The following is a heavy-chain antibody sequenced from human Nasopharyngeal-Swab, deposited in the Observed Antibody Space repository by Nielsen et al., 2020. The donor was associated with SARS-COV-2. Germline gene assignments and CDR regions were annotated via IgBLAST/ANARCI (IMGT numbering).Heavy chain of an antibody. CDR2: INTNTGNP. J-gene: IGHJ6*02. CDR1: GYTFTSYA. CDR3: AREEVITIFGVPIGFGYYGMDV. Sequence: ASVKVSCKASGYTFTSYAMNWVRQAPGQGPEWMGWINTNTGNPTYAQGFTGRFVFSLDTSVSTAYLQISSLKAEDTAVYYCAREEVITIFGVPIGFGYYGMDVWGQGTTVTVSS. D-gene: IGHD3-3*01. V-gene: IGHV7-4-1*02.